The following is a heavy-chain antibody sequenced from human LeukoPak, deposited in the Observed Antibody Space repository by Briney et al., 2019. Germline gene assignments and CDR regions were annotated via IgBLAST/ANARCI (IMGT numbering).Heavy chain of an antibody. CDR2: INHSAST. Sequence: SETLSLTCAVSGGSFSGYYWSWIRQPPGKGLEWISQINHSASTTYNPSLKSRVTISGDTSKNQLSLNLNTVTVEDTAVYYCATLRADCGDYVGWFDPLGEGDLVTVSS. J-gene: IGHJ5*02. CDR3: ATLRADCGDYVGWFDP. CDR1: GGSFSGYY. D-gene: IGHD4-17*01. V-gene: IGHV4-34*01.